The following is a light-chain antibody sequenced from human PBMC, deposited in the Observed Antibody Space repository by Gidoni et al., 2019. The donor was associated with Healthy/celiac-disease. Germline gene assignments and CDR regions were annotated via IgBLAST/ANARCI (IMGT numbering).Light chain of an antibody. CDR2: GAS. Sequence: EIVMTQSPATLSVSPGERATLSCRASQSVSSNLAWYQQKPGQAPRLLIYGASTRATGIPARFSGSGSGTEFTLTISSLQSEDFAVYYCQQYNNWGGRGTFGQGTKVEIK. CDR3: QQYNNWGGRGT. J-gene: IGKJ1*01. V-gene: IGKV3-15*01. CDR1: QSVSSN.